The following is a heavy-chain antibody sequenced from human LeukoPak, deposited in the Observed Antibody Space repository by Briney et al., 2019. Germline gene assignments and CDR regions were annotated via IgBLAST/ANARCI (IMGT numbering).Heavy chain of an antibody. CDR2: ISGSGSGT. CDR1: GFTFSSYA. J-gene: IGHJ3*02. Sequence: GGSLRLSCAASGFTFSSYAMSWVRQAPGKGLEWVSGISGSGSGTSYADSVKGRFTLSRDNSKNTLYLQMNSLRAEDTAVYYCAKRVDYDILTGARGAFDIWGQGTMVTVSS. D-gene: IGHD3-9*01. V-gene: IGHV3-23*01. CDR3: AKRVDYDILTGARGAFDI.